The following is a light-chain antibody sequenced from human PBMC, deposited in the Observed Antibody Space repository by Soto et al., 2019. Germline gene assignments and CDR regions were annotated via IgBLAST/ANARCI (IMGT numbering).Light chain of an antibody. CDR3: SSYTSSSSLYV. CDR2: EVS. V-gene: IGLV2-14*01. J-gene: IGLJ1*01. Sequence: QSALTQPASVSGSPGQSITISCTGTSSDVGGYNYVSWYQQHPGTAPKLMIYEVSNRPSGLSNRFSGSKSGNTASLTISGLQAEDEADYYCSSYTSSSSLYVFGTGTMVTVL. CDR1: SSDVGGYNY.